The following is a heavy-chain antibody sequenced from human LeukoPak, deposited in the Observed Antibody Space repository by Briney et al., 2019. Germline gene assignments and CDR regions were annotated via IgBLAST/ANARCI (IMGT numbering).Heavy chain of an antibody. V-gene: IGHV4-34*01. CDR1: GGSFSGYY. D-gene: IGHD2-2*01. Sequence: PSETLSLTCAVYGGSFSGYYWSWTRQPPGKGLEWIGEINHSGSTNYNPSLKSRVTISVDTSKNQFSLKLSSVTAADTAVYYCARLGYCSSTSCWGYYYYMDVWGKGTTVTVSS. CDR3: ARLGYCSSTSCWGYYYYMDV. J-gene: IGHJ6*03. CDR2: INHSGST.